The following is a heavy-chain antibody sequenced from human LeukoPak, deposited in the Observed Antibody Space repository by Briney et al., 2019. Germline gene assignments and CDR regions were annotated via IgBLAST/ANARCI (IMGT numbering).Heavy chain of an antibody. D-gene: IGHD3-10*01. Sequence: GGSLRLSCAASGFTFSSYAMSWVRQAPGRGLEWVAAISGSGGSTYYADSVKGRFTISRDNSKNTLYLQMNSLRAEDTAVYYCAKDRYYGRTASDYWGQGTLVTVSS. CDR2: ISGSGGST. CDR3: AKDRYYGRTASDY. V-gene: IGHV3-23*01. CDR1: GFTFSSYA. J-gene: IGHJ4*02.